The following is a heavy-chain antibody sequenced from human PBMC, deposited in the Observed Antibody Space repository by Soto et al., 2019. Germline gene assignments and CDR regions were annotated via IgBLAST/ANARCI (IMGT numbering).Heavy chain of an antibody. Sequence: GVSLRLSCAASGFTFSNAWMSWVRQAPGKGLEWVGRIKSKTDGGTTDYAAPVKGRFTISRDDSKDTLYLQMNSLRIEDTAVYYCCVVKRRDQYSTSGYWFDPWGPGTLVTVS. J-gene: IGHJ5*02. CDR3: CVVKRRDQYSTSGYWFDP. V-gene: IGHV3-15*01. CDR1: GFTFSNAW. CDR2: IKSKTDGGTT. D-gene: IGHD2-15*01.